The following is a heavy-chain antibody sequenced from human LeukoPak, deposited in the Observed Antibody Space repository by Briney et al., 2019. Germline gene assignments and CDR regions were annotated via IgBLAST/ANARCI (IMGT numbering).Heavy chain of an antibody. D-gene: IGHD3-22*01. CDR3: ARRIIMIGKGMDV. V-gene: IGHV3-23*01. CDR1: GCTFSSYA. Sequence: PGGSLRLSCAASGCTFSSYAMSWVRQAPGKGLEWVSAISSSGGSTYYAGSVKGRFTISRDNSKNTLHLQMNSLRAEDTAEYYCARRIIMIGKGMDVWGKGTTVTVSS. J-gene: IGHJ6*03. CDR2: ISSSGGST.